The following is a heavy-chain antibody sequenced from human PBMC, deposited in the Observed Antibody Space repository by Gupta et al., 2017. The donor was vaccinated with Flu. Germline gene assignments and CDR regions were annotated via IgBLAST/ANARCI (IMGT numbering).Heavy chain of an antibody. CDR1: GGSFSGYY. Sequence: QVQLQQWGAGLLKPSETLSLTCAVYGGSFSGYYWSWIRQPPGKGLEWIGEINHSGSTNYTPPLKSRVTISVDTSKNQFSLKLSSVTAADTAVYYCARGLRYCSSTSCYTYYYYYGMDVWGQGTTVTVSS. V-gene: IGHV4-34*01. CDR3: ARGLRYCSSTSCYTYYYYYGMDV. D-gene: IGHD2-2*02. J-gene: IGHJ6*02. CDR2: INHSGST.